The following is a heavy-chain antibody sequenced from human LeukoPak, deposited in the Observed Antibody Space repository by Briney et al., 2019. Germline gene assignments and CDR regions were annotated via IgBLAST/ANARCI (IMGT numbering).Heavy chain of an antibody. CDR1: GFIFNHHA. Sequence: GGSLRLSCAASGFIFNHHAMHWVRQAPGKGLEWVAVIWSDASNKFYADSVRGRFAISRDDSRKTVYLQMERMTAEDTAIYYCAKDAQRGFDYSNSLEYWGQGALVTVAS. CDR3: AKDAQRGFDYSNSLEY. CDR2: IWSDASNK. D-gene: IGHD4-11*01. V-gene: IGHV3-33*06. J-gene: IGHJ4*02.